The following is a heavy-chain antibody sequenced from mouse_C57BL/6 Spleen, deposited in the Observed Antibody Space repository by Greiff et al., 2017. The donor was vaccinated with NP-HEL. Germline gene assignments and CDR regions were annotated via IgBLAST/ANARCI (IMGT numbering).Heavy chain of an antibody. V-gene: IGHV5-12*01. CDR3: ARSSPYYYGSSPFDY. D-gene: IGHD1-1*01. CDR2: ISNGGGST. J-gene: IGHJ2*01. CDR1: GFTFSDYY. Sequence: EVQLVESGGGLVQPGGSLKLSCAASGFTFSDYYMYWVRQTPEKRLEWVAYISNGGGSTYYPDTVKGRFTISRDNAKNTLYLQMSRLKSEDTAMYYCARSSPYYYGSSPFDYWGQGTTLTVSS.